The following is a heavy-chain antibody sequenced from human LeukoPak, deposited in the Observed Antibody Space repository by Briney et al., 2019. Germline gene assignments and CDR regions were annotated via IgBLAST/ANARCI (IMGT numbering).Heavy chain of an antibody. CDR2: IAYDGSRA. Sequence: PGGSLRLSCAGAGFTFGGYGMHWFRQTPGKGLGWVAVIAYDGSRAFYADSVKGRFTISSDNSKNTMSVQMDDLRAEDTAVYYCTRYNNDHFDYWGQGTLVTVSS. CDR3: TRYNNDHFDY. CDR1: GFTFGGYG. J-gene: IGHJ4*02. V-gene: IGHV3-33*01. D-gene: IGHD1-14*01.